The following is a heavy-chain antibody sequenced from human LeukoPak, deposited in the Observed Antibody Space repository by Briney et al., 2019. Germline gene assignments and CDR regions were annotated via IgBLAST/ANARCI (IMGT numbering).Heavy chain of an antibody. D-gene: IGHD2-2*03. CDR3: AKVSFDVYSSKVDIVVVPAAISTKRAFDI. Sequence: GGSLRLSCAASGFTFSSYAMSWVRQAPGKGLEWVSAISGSGGSTYYADSVKGRFTISRDNSKNTLYLQMNSLRAEDTAVYYCAKVSFDVYSSKVDIVVVPAAISTKRAFDIWGQGTMVTVSS. CDR1: GFTFSSYA. J-gene: IGHJ3*02. V-gene: IGHV3-23*01. CDR2: ISGSGGST.